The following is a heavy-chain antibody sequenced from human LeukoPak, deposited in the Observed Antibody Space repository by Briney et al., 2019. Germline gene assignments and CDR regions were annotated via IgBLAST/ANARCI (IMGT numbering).Heavy chain of an antibody. CDR3: ARTFPYCSGGSCYGDAFDI. J-gene: IGHJ3*02. D-gene: IGHD2-15*01. CDR1: GYSFTSYW. CDR2: IYPGDSDT. Sequence: GESLKISCKGSGYSFTSYWIGWVRQMPGKGLEWMGIIYPGDSDTRYSPSFQGQVTISADKSISTAYLQWSSLKASDTAMYYCARTFPYCSGGSCYGDAFDIWGQGTTVTVSS. V-gene: IGHV5-51*01.